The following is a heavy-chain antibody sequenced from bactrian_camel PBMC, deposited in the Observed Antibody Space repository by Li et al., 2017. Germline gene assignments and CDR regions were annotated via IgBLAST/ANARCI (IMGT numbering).Heavy chain of an antibody. V-gene: IGHV3S40*01. Sequence: VQLVESGGGLVQPGGSLRLSCAASGFTFSMYSLSWVRQAAGKGLEWVSAINTAGVRTYYANSVKGRFTISRDNAKNTVYLQMNSLKPDDTAMYYCAADRKYIGQWWEVSDYNYWGQGTQVTVS. D-gene: IGHD2*01. CDR3: AADRKYIGQWWEVSDYNY. CDR2: INTAGVRT. CDR1: GFTFSMYS. J-gene: IGHJ4*01.